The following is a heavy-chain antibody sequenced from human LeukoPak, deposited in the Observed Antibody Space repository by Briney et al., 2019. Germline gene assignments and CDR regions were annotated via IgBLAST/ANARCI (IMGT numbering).Heavy chain of an antibody. CDR2: IYYSGST. J-gene: IGHJ5*02. CDR1: GGSISSGDYY. CDR3: ARGKQEDIVVVPAAIGFDP. D-gene: IGHD2-2*02. Sequence: PPETLSLTCTVSGGSISSGDYYWSWIRQPPGKGLEWIGYIYYSGSTYYNPSLKSRVTISVDTSKNQFSLKLSSVTAADTAVYYCARGKQEDIVVVPAAIGFDPWGQGTLVTVSS. V-gene: IGHV4-30-4*01.